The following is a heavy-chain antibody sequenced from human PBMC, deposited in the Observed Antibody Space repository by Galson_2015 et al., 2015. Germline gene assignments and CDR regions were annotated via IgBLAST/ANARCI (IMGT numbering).Heavy chain of an antibody. Sequence: SLRLSCAASQLTVINAYIHWIRQAPGKGLEWVGRIRTNSDGGTTDYAAAVTGRFTISRDDSGNTLYLQMNSLKIDDTAMYYCTRDKDSTDYGLDYWGQGTLVTVSS. J-gene: IGHJ4*02. CDR2: IRTNSDGGTT. D-gene: IGHD4/OR15-4a*01. CDR3: TRDKDSTDYGLDY. CDR1: QLTVINAY. V-gene: IGHV3-15*07.